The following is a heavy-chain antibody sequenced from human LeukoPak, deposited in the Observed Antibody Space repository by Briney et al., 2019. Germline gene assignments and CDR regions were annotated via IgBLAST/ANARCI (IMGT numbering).Heavy chain of an antibody. D-gene: IGHD2-2*01. V-gene: IGHV1-2*06. Sequence: ASVKVSCKAAGYTFTGYYMFWVRQAPGQGLEWMGRINPNSGGTNYAQKFQGRVTMTRDTSISTAYMELSRLRSDDTAVYYCARDWGIVVVPAAADDYWGQGTLVTVSS. CDR1: GYTFTGYY. J-gene: IGHJ4*02. CDR2: INPNSGGT. CDR3: ARDWGIVVVPAAADDY.